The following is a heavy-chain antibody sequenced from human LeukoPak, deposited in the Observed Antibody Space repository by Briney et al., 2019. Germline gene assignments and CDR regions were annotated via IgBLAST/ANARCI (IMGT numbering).Heavy chain of an antibody. D-gene: IGHD3-10*01. V-gene: IGHV1-69*04. J-gene: IGHJ4*02. Sequence: SVKVSCKASGGTFSSYAISWVRQAPGQGLEWMGRIIPILGIANYAQKFQGRVTITADKSTSTAYMGLSSLRSEDTAVYYCARGSIVGGFGESLGFDYWGQGTLVTVSS. CDR1: GGTFSSYA. CDR3: ARGSIVGGFGESLGFDY. CDR2: IIPILGIA.